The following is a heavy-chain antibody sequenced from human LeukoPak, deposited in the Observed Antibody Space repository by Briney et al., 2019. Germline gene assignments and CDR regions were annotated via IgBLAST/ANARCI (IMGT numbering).Heavy chain of an antibody. CDR3: ARDYDSSGYYSDH. CDR1: GFIFRSYA. J-gene: IGHJ5*02. V-gene: IGHV3-23*01. D-gene: IGHD3-22*01. CDR2: FNETGDIS. Sequence: PGGSLRLSCAASGFIFRSYAMSWVRRAPGKGLEWVAGFNETGDISYYADSVRGRFTISRDNAKNSLYLQMNSLRAEDTAVYYCARDYDSSGYYSDHWGQGTLVTVSS.